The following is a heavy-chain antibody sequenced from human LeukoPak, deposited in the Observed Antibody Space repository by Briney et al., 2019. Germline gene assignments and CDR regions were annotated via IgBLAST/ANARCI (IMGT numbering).Heavy chain of an antibody. CDR1: GGSISSNSYY. V-gene: IGHV4-39*01. CDR3: ARVRCSGGSCPYYYYYYYMDV. D-gene: IGHD2-15*01. CDR2: IHFSGRT. Sequence: SETLSLTCTVSGGSISSNSYYWGWIRQPPGKGLEWIGSIHFSGRTYYNPSLKSRVTISVDTSKNQFSLNLSSVTAADTAVYYCARVRCSGGSCPYYYYYYYMDVWGKGTTVTVSS. J-gene: IGHJ6*03.